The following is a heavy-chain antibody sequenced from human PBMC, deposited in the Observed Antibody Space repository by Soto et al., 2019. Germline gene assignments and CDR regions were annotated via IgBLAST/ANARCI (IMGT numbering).Heavy chain of an antibody. V-gene: IGHV2-5*02. CDR1: GFSLSTSGVG. J-gene: IGHJ4*02. CDR3: ARHMTTVGYFDY. Sequence: QITLKESGPTLVKPTQTLTLTCTLSGFSLSTSGVGVGWIRQPPGKALEWLALVYWDDDKRYSPSLKSRLTSTTYTSKNQVDLRMANMDPVDTATYYCARHMTTVGYFDYWGQGTLVTVSS. D-gene: IGHD4-17*01. CDR2: VYWDDDK.